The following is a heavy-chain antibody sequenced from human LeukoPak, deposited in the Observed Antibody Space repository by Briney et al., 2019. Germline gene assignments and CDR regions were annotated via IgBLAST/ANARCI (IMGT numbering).Heavy chain of an antibody. CDR3: ARLTSGYYYYCMDV. CDR1: GFTFSSYS. CDR2: ISSSSSYI. D-gene: IGHD6-19*01. Sequence: PGGSLRLSCAASGFTFSSYSMNWVRQAPGKGLEWVSSISSSSSYIYYADSVKGRFTISRDNAKNSLYLQMNSLRAEDTAVYYCARLTSGYYYYCMDVWGKGTTVTVSS. V-gene: IGHV3-21*01. J-gene: IGHJ6*03.